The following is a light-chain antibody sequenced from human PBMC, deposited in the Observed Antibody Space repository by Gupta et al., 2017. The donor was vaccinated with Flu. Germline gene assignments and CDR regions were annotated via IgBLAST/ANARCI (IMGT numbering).Light chain of an antibody. CDR3: PQDNSVLPIT. CDR1: QGISSW. Sequence: DIQMTQSPSSVSASVGDRVTITCRASQGISSWLAWDQRKPGKDTKLLIYAASSLQSGVPSRFSGSGSGTDFTLTISSLHPADFATDYCPQDNSVLPITFGQGTRLEIK. CDR2: AAS. J-gene: IGKJ5*01. V-gene: IGKV1D-12*01.